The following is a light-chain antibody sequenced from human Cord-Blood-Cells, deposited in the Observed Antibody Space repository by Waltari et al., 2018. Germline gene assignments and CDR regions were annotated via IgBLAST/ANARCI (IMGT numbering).Light chain of an antibody. Sequence: QSALTQPVSVSGSPGQSITISCTGTSSDVGGYNYFSWYQQHPGKAPKLMIYDVSKRPSGVSNRFSGSKSGNTASLTISGLQAEDEADYYCSSYTSSSTVVFGGGTKLTVL. J-gene: IGLJ2*01. CDR2: DVS. CDR1: SSDVGGYNY. CDR3: SSYTSSSTVV. V-gene: IGLV2-14*01.